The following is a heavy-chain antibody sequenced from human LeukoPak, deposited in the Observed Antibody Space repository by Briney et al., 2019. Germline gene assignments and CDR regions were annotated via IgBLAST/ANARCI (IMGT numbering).Heavy chain of an antibody. CDR1: GFTFSSYS. CDR3: AAPYYDILTGYYRGDDY. Sequence: GGSLRLSCAASGFTFSSYSMNRVRQAPGKGLEWVSSISSSSSYIYYADSVKGRFTISRDNAKNSLYLQMNSLRAEDTAVYYCAAPYYDILTGYYRGDDYWGQGTLVTVSS. J-gene: IGHJ4*02. CDR2: ISSSSSYI. V-gene: IGHV3-21*01. D-gene: IGHD3-9*01.